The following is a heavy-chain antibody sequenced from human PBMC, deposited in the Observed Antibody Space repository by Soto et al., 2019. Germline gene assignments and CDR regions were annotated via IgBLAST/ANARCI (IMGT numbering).Heavy chain of an antibody. CDR1: GFSFSTYS. CDR3: ARQRINNYNEYYFDS. J-gene: IGHJ4*02. Sequence: ESLGLLCEACGFSFSTYSTNWVRQAPGKGLEWVSSISGSGNYTHYADFLRGRFTISRDNAKTSLYLQMNSLRAEDAAVYYCARQRINNYNEYYFDSWGQGTVVTVSS. V-gene: IGHV3-21*01. D-gene: IGHD4-4*01. CDR2: ISGSGNYT.